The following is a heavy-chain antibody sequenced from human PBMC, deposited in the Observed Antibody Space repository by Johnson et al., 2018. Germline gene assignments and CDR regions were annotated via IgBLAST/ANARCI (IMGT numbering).Heavy chain of an antibody. Sequence: QVQLQESGPGLVKPSETLSLTCTVSGGSISSSSYYWGWIRQPPGKGLEWIGSIYSSGSTNYNPSLKSRVTISVDTSKNQFSLRLSSVTAADTAVYYCARDMSSYDSRGTWTVSCSFDIWGQGTMVTVSS. D-gene: IGHD3-22*01. CDR1: GGSISSSSYY. CDR3: ARDMSSYDSRGTWTVSCSFDI. J-gene: IGHJ3*02. V-gene: IGHV4-39*07. CDR2: IYSSGST.